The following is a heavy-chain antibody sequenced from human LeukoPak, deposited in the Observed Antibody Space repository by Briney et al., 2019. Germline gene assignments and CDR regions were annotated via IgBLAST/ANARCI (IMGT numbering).Heavy chain of an antibody. Sequence: TGGSLRLSCAASGFTFSRYWMSWVRQAPGKGLEWVANIKQDGSETYYVDSVKGRLTISRDNAKNSLYLQMNSLRAEDTAVYYCATIVYFYDSGGYFDYWGQGTLVTVSS. V-gene: IGHV3-7*02. CDR1: GFTFSRYW. D-gene: IGHD3-22*01. CDR3: ATIVYFYDSGGYFDY. J-gene: IGHJ4*02. CDR2: IKQDGSET.